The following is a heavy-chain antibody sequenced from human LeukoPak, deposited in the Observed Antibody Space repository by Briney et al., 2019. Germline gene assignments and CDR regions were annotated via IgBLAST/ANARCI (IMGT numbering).Heavy chain of an antibody. CDR2: IYHTGSA. V-gene: IGHV4-38-2*01. D-gene: IGHD2-2*01. CDR1: GYSFTSGHY. J-gene: IGHJ4*02. CDR3: ARYCTSTTCILRGFDY. Sequence: SETLSLTCSVSGYSFTSGHYWGGIRQPPGKGLEWIANIYHTGSAHYNPSLKSRVTISVDTSKNQFSLKLSSVTAADTAVYYCARYCTSTTCILRGFDYWGQGNLVTVSS.